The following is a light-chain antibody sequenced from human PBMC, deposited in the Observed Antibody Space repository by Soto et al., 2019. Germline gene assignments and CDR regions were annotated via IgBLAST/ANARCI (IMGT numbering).Light chain of an antibody. Sequence: DIQMTQSPSSLSASVGDRVTITCRASQIITNYLNWYQQKPGKAPKLLIYAASSLQSGVPSRFSGSGSGTDVTLTISSLQPEDFATYYCQQTYSTLITFGQGTRLE. CDR2: AAS. CDR1: QIITNY. V-gene: IGKV1-39*01. J-gene: IGKJ5*01. CDR3: QQTYSTLIT.